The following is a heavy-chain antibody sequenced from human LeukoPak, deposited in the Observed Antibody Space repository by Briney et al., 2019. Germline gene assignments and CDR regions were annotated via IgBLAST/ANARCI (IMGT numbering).Heavy chain of an antibody. CDR2: FDPEDGET. CDR3: ATTVTTMVRGALDSFDY. D-gene: IGHD3-10*01. V-gene: IGHV1-24*01. Sequence: ASVKVSCKVSGYTLTELSMHWVRQAPGKGLEWMGGFDPEDGETIYAQKFQGRVTMTEDTSTDTAYMELSSLRSEDTAVYYCATTVTTMVRGALDSFDYWGQGTLVTVSS. J-gene: IGHJ4*02. CDR1: GYTLTELS.